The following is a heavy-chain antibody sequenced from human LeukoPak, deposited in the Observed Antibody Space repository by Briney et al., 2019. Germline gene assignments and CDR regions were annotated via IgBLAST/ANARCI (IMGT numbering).Heavy chain of an antibody. V-gene: IGHV1-69*04. CDR2: IIPILGIA. CDR3: ARDHGGDCYLDY. J-gene: IGHJ4*02. CDR1: GGTFSSYA. D-gene: IGHD2-21*02. Sequence: SVKVSCKVTGGTFSSYAISWVRQAPGQGLEWMGRIIPILGIANYAQKFQGRVTITADKSTSTAYMELSSLRSEDTAVYYCARDHGGDCYLDYWGQGTLVTVSS.